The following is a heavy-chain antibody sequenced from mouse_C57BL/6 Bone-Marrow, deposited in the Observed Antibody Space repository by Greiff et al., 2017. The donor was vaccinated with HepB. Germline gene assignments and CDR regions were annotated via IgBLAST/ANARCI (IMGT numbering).Heavy chain of an antibody. J-gene: IGHJ1*03. Sequence: VKLVESGPGLVQPSQRLSITCTVSGFSLTSYGVHWVRQSPGKGLEWLGVIWSGGSTDYNAAFISRLSISKDNSKSQVFFKMNSLQADDTAIYYCARKDYGSSYDWYFDVWGTGTTVTVSS. V-gene: IGHV2-2*01. CDR2: IWSGGST. CDR1: GFSLTSYG. CDR3: ARKDYGSSYDWYFDV. D-gene: IGHD1-1*01.